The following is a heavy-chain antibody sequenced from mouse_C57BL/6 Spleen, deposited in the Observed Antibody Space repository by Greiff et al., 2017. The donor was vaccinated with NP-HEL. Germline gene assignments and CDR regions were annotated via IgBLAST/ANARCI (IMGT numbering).Heavy chain of an antibody. J-gene: IGHJ1*03. Sequence: VQLQQSGAELVKPGASVKLSCKASGYTFTSYWMQWVKQRPGQGLEWIGEIDPSDSYTNYNQKFKGKATLTVDTSSSTAYMQLSSLTSEDSAVYYCGSGYFDVWGTGTTVTVSS. CDR2: IDPSDSYT. D-gene: IGHD3-2*02. CDR1: GYTFTSYW. V-gene: IGHV1-50*01. CDR3: GSGYFDV.